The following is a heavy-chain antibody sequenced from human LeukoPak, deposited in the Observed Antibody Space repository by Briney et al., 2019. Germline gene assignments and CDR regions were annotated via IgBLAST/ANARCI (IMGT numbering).Heavy chain of an antibody. D-gene: IGHD6-13*01. CDR3: AKDRMQQLVFDY. J-gene: IGHJ4*02. Sequence: PGGSLRLSCAASGFTFSSYAMSWVRQAPGKGLEWVSAISGSGGSTYYADSVKGRFTISRDNSKNTLYLQMNSLGAEDTAVYYCAKDRMQQLVFDYWGQGTLVTVSS. CDR1: GFTFSSYA. CDR2: ISGSGGST. V-gene: IGHV3-23*01.